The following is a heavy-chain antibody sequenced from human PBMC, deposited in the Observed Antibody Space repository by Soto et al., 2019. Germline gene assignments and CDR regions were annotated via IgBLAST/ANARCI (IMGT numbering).Heavy chain of an antibody. Sequence: GWSLRIACAASRVSVSTFAMTGVRQAPGKGLEWVSTIISTGISTYYADSVKGRFTISRANSKNTLYLQMNSLRAEDSAVYYCAKGNYGDYGGFDLWGQGTLVTVSS. V-gene: IGHV3-23*01. D-gene: IGHD4-17*01. J-gene: IGHJ5*02. CDR2: IISTGIST. CDR1: RVSVSTFA. CDR3: AKGNYGDYGGFDL.